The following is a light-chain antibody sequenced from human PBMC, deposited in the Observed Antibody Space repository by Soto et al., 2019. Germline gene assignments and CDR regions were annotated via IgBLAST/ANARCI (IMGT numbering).Light chain of an antibody. Sequence: DIQITQSPSTLSASVGDRVTITCRASQSIRTWLAWYQQKPGRAPNLLIYDASTLESGVPSRFSGSGSGTEFTLTISSLQPDDFATYYCQQYHTYWTFGQGTKVDIK. CDR2: DAS. J-gene: IGKJ1*01. CDR3: QQYHTYWT. CDR1: QSIRTW. V-gene: IGKV1-5*01.